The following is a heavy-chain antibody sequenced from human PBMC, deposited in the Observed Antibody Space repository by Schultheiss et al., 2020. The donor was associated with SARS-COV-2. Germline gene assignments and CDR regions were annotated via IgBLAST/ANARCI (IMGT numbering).Heavy chain of an antibody. J-gene: IGHJ4*02. D-gene: IGHD3-22*01. CDR2: IKSKTDGGTT. CDR1: GFTFSGSA. CDR3: TTGVITMIVVGSPSFDY. Sequence: GGSLRLSCAASGFTFSGSAMHWVRQASGKGLEWVGRIKSKTDGGTTDYAAPVKGRFTISRGDSNSIAYLQMNSLKTEDTAVYYCTTGVITMIVVGSPSFDYWGQGTLVTVSS. V-gene: IGHV3-15*05.